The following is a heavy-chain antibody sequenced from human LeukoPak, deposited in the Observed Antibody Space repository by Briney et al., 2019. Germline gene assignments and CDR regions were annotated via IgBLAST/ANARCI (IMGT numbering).Heavy chain of an antibody. CDR2: ISSGGYI. Sequence: GGSLRLSCAASGFTFSSYSMNWVRQAPGKRLEWVSSISSGGYIYYADSVKGRFTVSRDNAKNSLFLQMNSLKAEDTAVYYCARGGYFDYWGQGTLVTVSS. J-gene: IGHJ4*02. V-gene: IGHV3-21*01. CDR1: GFTFSSYS. CDR3: ARGGYFDY.